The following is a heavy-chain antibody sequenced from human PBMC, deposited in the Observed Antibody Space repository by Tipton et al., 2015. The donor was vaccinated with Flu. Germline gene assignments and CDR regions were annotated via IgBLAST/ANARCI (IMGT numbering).Heavy chain of an antibody. CDR1: GGSISSYY. CDR3: ARVQYWYFDL. V-gene: IGHV4-59*08. CDR2: IYYSGST. Sequence: TLSLTCTVSGGSISSYYWSWIRQPPGKGLEWIGNIYYSGSTYYNPSLKSRVTISVDTSKNQFPLKLSSVTAADTAVYYCARVQYWYFDLWGRGTLVTVSS. J-gene: IGHJ2*01.